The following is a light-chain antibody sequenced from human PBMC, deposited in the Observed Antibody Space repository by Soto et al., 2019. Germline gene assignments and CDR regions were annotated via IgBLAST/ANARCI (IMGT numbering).Light chain of an antibody. Sequence: QSVLTQPPSVSGAPGQRVTISCTGSSSHIGAGYDVHWYQQLPGTAPKLLIYGNNNRPSGVPDRFSGSKSGTSASLAITGLQAEDEADYYGQSLGVFGGGTKVTVL. J-gene: IGLJ2*01. CDR1: SSHIGAGYD. CDR3: QSLGV. CDR2: GNN. V-gene: IGLV1-40*01.